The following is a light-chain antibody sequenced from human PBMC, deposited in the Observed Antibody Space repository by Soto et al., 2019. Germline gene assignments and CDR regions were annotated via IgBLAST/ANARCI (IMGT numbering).Light chain of an antibody. Sequence: EIVLTQSPGTLSLSPGERATLSCRASQSVSSNYLAWYQQKPGQAPGLLIHGASSRATGIPDRFSGSGSGTDFTLTISRLEPEDFAVXYCHQYGTSPWTFGQGTKVDI. CDR3: HQYGTSPWT. J-gene: IGKJ1*01. CDR1: QSVSSNY. CDR2: GAS. V-gene: IGKV3-20*01.